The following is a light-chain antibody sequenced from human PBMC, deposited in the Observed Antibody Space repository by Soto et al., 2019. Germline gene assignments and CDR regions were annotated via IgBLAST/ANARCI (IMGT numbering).Light chain of an antibody. V-gene: IGKV3-20*01. Sequence: IVLTQSPGTLSLSPGERATLSCRASQSISNNYLAWYQQKPGQAPRFLIYGASSRASGIPDRFSGSGSGTDFTLTISRLEPEDFAVYSCQQYVSSALTFGGGTKVEIK. CDR1: QSISNNY. CDR3: QQYVSSALT. CDR2: GAS. J-gene: IGKJ4*01.